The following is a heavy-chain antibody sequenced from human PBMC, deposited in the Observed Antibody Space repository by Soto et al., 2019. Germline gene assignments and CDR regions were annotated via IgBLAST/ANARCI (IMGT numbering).Heavy chain of an antibody. CDR2: IHHSGST. Sequence: QVQLQESGPGLLKPSGTLSLTCDVSGGSLYSSNWWTWVRQPPGKGLEWIGAIHHSGSTNYNPSLKSRVTISADKSMNKCFLNLASVTAADTAMYYCTRRGVGGSGVFMIDCLDPWGQGTQVTVSS. CDR3: TRRGVGGSGVFMIDCLDP. CDR1: GGSLYSSNW. D-gene: IGHD3-3*01. V-gene: IGHV4-4*02. J-gene: IGHJ5*02.